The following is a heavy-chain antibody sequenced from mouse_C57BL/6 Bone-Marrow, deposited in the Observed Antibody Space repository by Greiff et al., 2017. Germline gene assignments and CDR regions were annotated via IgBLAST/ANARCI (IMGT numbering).Heavy chain of an antibody. D-gene: IGHD1-1*01. CDR2: IYPYNGVS. J-gene: IGHJ4*01. CDR3: SSPLYYYGSSPYYYAMDY. V-gene: IGHV1-31*01. Sequence: VQLQQSGPELVKPGASVKISCKASGYSFTGYYMHWVKQSHGNILDWIGYIYPYNGVSSYNQKYKGKATLTVDKSSSTACMELRSLTYEDSAVYYCSSPLYYYGSSPYYYAMDYWGQGTSVTVSS. CDR1: GYSFTGYY.